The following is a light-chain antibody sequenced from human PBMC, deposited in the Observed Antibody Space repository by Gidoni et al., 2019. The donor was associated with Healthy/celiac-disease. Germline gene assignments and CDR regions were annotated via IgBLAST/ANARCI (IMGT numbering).Light chain of an antibody. Sequence: DIQMTQSPSSLSASVGDRVTITGRASQSISSYLNWYQQKPGKAPKLLIYAASSLQCGVPSRFSGSGSGTDITLTISSLQPEDFATYYCQQCYSTPPTFGQGTKVEIK. V-gene: IGKV1-39*01. CDR3: QQCYSTPPT. CDR2: AAS. CDR1: QSISSY. J-gene: IGKJ1*01.